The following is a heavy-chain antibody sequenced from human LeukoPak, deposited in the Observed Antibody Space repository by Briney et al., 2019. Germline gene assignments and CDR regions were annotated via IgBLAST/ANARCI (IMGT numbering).Heavy chain of an antibody. CDR3: ARDQELLLRH. D-gene: IGHD1-26*01. CDR2: ISSSSSYI. CDR1: GFTFSSYS. V-gene: IGHV3-21*01. Sequence: GGSLRLSCAASGFTFSSYSRNWVRQPPGKGLEWVSSISSSSSYIYYADSVKGRFTISRDNAKNSLYLQMNSLRAEDTAVYYCARDQELLLRHWGQGTLVTVSS. J-gene: IGHJ4*02.